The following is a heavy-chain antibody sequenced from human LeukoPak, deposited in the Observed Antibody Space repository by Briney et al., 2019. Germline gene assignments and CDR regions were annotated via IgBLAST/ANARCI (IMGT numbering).Heavy chain of an antibody. CDR3: ARRSIVDTAMVSFDY. J-gene: IGHJ4*02. Sequence: GGSLRLSYAASGFTFSTYWMTWVRQAPGKGLEWVSVIYSGGSTYYADSVKGRFTISRDNSKNTLYLQMNSLRAEDTAVYYCARRSIVDTAMVSFDYWGQGTLVTVSS. CDR1: GFTFSTYW. V-gene: IGHV3-66*01. D-gene: IGHD5-18*01. CDR2: IYSGGST.